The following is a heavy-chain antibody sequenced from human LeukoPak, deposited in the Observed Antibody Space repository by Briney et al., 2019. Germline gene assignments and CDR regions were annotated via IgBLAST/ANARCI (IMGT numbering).Heavy chain of an antibody. V-gene: IGHV3-21*01. CDR3: ARSRTTVTKDALDY. J-gene: IGHJ4*02. Sequence: GGSLRLSCAASGFTFSTYSMNWVRQAPGKGLEWVSSISSYSNYINYADSVKGRFTISRDNAKNSLYLQMNSLRAEDTAVYYCARSRTTVTKDALDYWGQGTLGTVSS. CDR1: GFTFSTYS. CDR2: ISSYSNYI. D-gene: IGHD4-17*01.